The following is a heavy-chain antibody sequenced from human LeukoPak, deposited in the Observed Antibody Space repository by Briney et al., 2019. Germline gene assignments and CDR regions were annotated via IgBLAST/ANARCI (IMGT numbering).Heavy chain of an antibody. D-gene: IGHD3/OR15-3a*01. V-gene: IGHV4-34*01. J-gene: IGHJ5*02. CDR2: INHSGST. Sequence: PSETLSLTCAVYGGSFSGYYWSWIRQPPGKGLEWIGEINHSGSTNYNPSLKSRVTISVDTSKNQFSLKLSSVTAADTAVYYCARRRTGYYFRWFDPWGQGTLVTVSS. CDR3: ARRRTGYYFRWFDP. CDR1: GGSFSGYY.